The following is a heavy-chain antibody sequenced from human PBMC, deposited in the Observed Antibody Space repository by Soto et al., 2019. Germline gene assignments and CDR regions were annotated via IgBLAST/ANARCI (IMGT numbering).Heavy chain of an antibody. CDR1: GYTFTSYD. V-gene: IGHV1-8*01. CDR2: MNPNSGNT. CDR3: ASRAAGWSGAFDI. D-gene: IGHD3-3*01. J-gene: IGHJ3*02. Sequence: ASVKVSCKASGYTFTSYDINWVRQATGQGLEWMGWMNPNSGNTGYAQKFQGRVTMTRNTSISTAYMELSSLRSEDSAVYYCASRAAGWSGAFDIWGQGTMVTVSS.